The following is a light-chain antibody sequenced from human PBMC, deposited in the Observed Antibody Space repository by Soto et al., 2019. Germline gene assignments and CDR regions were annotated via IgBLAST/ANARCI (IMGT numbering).Light chain of an antibody. CDR3: QHYDSYSSIA. V-gene: IGKV1-5*03. CDR2: QAS. J-gene: IGKJ5*01. Sequence: IQMTQSPSTLSASVGDRVTIACRASQSLTAWLAWYQQKPGKAPNLLIYQASTLQIGVPSRFSGSGSGTEFTLTINSLQPDDFATYFCQHYDSYSSIAFGQGTRLEIK. CDR1: QSLTAW.